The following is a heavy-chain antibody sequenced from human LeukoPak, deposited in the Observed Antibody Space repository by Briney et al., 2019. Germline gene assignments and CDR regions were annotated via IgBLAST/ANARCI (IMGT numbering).Heavy chain of an antibody. D-gene: IGHD2-2*01. Sequence: GGSLRLSCAASGFTFSNFEMNWVRQAPGKGLEWVPYIKSSGSTIYYADSVKGRSTISRDNAKNSLYLQMNSLRAEDTAVYYCASRGSYCSSSSCQNQFYYGMDVWGQGTTVTVSS. V-gene: IGHV3-48*03. J-gene: IGHJ6*02. CDR3: ASRGSYCSSSSCQNQFYYGMDV. CDR1: GFTFSNFE. CDR2: IKSSGSTI.